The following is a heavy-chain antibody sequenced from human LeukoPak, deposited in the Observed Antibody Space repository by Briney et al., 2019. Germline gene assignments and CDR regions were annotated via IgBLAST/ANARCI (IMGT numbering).Heavy chain of an antibody. J-gene: IGHJ3*02. D-gene: IGHD1-26*01. Sequence: GGSLRLSCAASGFTFSSYGMSWVRQAPGKGLEWVSGISGSGGSTRYADSVKGRFTISRDNAKNTLYLQMNSLRAEDMAVYYCAKDRELMKHGDAFDIWGQGTMVTVSS. CDR1: GFTFSSYG. CDR3: AKDRELMKHGDAFDI. V-gene: IGHV3-23*01. CDR2: ISGSGGST.